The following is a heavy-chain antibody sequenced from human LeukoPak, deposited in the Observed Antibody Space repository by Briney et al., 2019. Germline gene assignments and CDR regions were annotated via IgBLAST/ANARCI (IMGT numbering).Heavy chain of an antibody. CDR1: GFTFSSYA. D-gene: IGHD3-22*01. J-gene: IGHJ4*02. CDR3: ANDYDSSGYYSLIFDY. CDR2: ISGSGGST. Sequence: PGRSLRLSCAASGFTFSSYAMSWVRQAPGKGLEWVSAISGSGGSTYYADSVKGRFTISRDNSKNTLYLQMNSLRAEDTAVYYCANDYDSSGYYSLIFDYWGQGTLVTVSS. V-gene: IGHV3-23*01.